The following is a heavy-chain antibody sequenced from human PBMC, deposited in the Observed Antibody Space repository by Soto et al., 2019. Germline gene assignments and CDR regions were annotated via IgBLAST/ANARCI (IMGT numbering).Heavy chain of an antibody. D-gene: IGHD3-3*01. Sequence: GGSLRLSCAASGFTFSSYAMSWVRQAPGKGLEWVSAISGSGGSTYYADSVKGRFTISRDNSRNTLYLQMNSLRAEDTAVYYCAKDLEDYDFWSGCGMDVRGQGTTVTVSS. V-gene: IGHV3-23*01. CDR2: ISGSGGST. CDR1: GFTFSSYA. J-gene: IGHJ6*02. CDR3: AKDLEDYDFWSGCGMDV.